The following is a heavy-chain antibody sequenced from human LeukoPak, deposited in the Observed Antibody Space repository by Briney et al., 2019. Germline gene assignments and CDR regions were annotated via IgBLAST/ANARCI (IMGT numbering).Heavy chain of an antibody. CDR3: AKDRGSYDSSGYYRYFDY. CDR1: GFTFSEYS. J-gene: IGHJ4*02. Sequence: TGGSLRLSCAASGFTFSEYSMNWVRQAPGKGLEWVSYISSSSSDIHYADSVKGRFTISRDNSKNTLYLQMNSLRAEDTAVYYCAKDRGSYDSSGYYRYFDYWGQGTLVTVSS. V-gene: IGHV3-48*01. D-gene: IGHD3-22*01. CDR2: ISSSSSDI.